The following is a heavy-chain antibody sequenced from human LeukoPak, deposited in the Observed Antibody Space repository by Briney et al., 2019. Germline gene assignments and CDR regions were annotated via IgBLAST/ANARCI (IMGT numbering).Heavy chain of an antibody. V-gene: IGHV3-23*01. J-gene: IGHJ4*02. CDR1: GFTFSSYA. CDR3: ARVIIVVVPAARGPSDY. D-gene: IGHD2-2*01. Sequence: GGSLRLSCAASGFTFSSYAMSWVRQAPGKGLEWVSAISGSGGSTYYADSVKGRFTISRDNSKNALYLQMNSLRAEDTAVYYCARVIIVVVPAARGPSDYWGQGTLVTVSS. CDR2: ISGSGGST.